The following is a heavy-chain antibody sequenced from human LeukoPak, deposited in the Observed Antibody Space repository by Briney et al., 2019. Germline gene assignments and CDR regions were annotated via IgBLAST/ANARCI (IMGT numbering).Heavy chain of an antibody. D-gene: IGHD2-8*01. CDR2: ISGSGGST. CDR3: AAYCTNGVCYRYRDAVGRVL. V-gene: IGHV3-23*01. Sequence: TGGSLRLSCATSGFTFSSYAMSWVRQAPGKGLECVSAISGSGGSTYYADSVKGRFTISRDNSKNTLYLQMNSLRAEDTAVYYCAAYCTNGVCYRYRDAVGRVLWGQGTLVAVSS. J-gene: IGHJ4*02. CDR1: GFTFSSYA.